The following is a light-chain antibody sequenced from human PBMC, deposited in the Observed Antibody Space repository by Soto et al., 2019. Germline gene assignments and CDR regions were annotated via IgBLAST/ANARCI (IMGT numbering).Light chain of an antibody. CDR2: EVD. CDR1: SSDVGGYNY. J-gene: IGLJ1*01. Sequence: QSVLAQPASVSGSPGQSTIISCTVTSSDVGGYNYVSWYQQHPGKAPKFLIYEVDNRASGVSDRFSGSKSGNTASLTISGLQAEDEADYYCSSYTSSNTLVFGTGTKVTVL. CDR3: SSYTSSNTLV. V-gene: IGLV2-14*01.